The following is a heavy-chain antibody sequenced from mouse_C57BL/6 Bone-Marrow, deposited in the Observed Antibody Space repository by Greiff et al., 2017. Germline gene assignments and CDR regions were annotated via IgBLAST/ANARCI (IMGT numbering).Heavy chain of an antibody. J-gene: IGHJ2*01. V-gene: IGHV1-81*01. Sequence: VQLQESGAELARPGASVKLSCKASGYTFTSYGISWVKQRTGQGLEWIGEIYPRSGNTYYNEKFKGKATLTADKSSSTAYLELRSLTSEDSAVYFGATYYGSSYVRGYFDYWGQGTTLTVSS. CDR3: ATYYGSSYVRGYFDY. CDR2: IYPRSGNT. CDR1: GYTFTSYG. D-gene: IGHD1-1*01.